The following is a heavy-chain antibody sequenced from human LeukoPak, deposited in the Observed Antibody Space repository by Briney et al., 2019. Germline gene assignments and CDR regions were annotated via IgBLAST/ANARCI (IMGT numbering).Heavy chain of an antibody. CDR3: ARDPWFGEGYFDY. CDR2: ISSSSSTI. D-gene: IGHD3-10*01. V-gene: IGHV3-48*04. J-gene: IGHJ4*02. Sequence: PGGSLRLSCAASGFTFSSYSMNWVRQAPGKGLEWVSYISSSSSTIYYADSVKGRFTISRDNAKNSLYLQMNSLRAEDTAVYYCARDPWFGEGYFDYWGQGTLVTVSS. CDR1: GFTFSSYS.